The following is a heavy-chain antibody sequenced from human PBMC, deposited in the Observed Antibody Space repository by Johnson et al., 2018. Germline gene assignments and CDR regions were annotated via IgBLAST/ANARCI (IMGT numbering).Heavy chain of an antibody. CDR3: ARGAGGGRLYYYYYMDV. CDR1: GFTFSSSA. D-gene: IGHD2-15*01. CDR2: ISGSGGST. V-gene: IGHV3-23*04. J-gene: IGHJ6*03. Sequence: VQLVQSGGGLVQPGGSLRLSCAASGFTFSSSAMSWVRQAPGKGLEWVSAISGSGGSTYSADSVKGRFTISSDNSKNTLYLQMNSLRAQDTAVYYCARGAGGGRLYYYYYMDVWGKGTTVTVSS.